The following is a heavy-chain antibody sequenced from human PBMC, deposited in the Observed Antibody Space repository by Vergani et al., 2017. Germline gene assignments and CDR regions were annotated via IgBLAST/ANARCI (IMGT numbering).Heavy chain of an antibody. V-gene: IGHV4-34*01. Sequence: QVQLQQWGAGLLKPSETLSLTCAVYGGSFSGYYWSWIRQPPGKGLEWIGEINHSGSTNYNPSLKSRVTISVDTSKNQFSLKLSSVTAADTAVYYCAGGSWRSYRYTDYWGQGTLVTVSS. D-gene: IGHD3-16*02. CDR3: AGGSWRSYRYTDY. CDR2: INHSGST. J-gene: IGHJ4*02. CDR1: GGSFSGYY.